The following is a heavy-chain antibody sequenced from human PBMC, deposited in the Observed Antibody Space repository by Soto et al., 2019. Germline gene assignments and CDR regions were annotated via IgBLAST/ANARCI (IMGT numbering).Heavy chain of an antibody. CDR2: ISGSSGYI. D-gene: IGHD6-19*01. CDR3: ARAAVAGDYFYYYMDV. J-gene: IGHJ6*03. V-gene: IGHV3-21*01. CDR1: GFTFSTYN. Sequence: EVQLVESGGGLVKPGGSLSLSCAASGFTFSTYNMNWVRQSPGKGLEWVSSISGSSGYIYYADSVKGRFSISRDNAKNSLYLQMNSLTAEDTAVYYCARAAVAGDYFYYYMDVWGKGTTVTVSS.